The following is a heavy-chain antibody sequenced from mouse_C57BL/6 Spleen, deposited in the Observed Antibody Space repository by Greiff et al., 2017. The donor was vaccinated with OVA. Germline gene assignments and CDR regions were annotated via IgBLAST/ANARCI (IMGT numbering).Heavy chain of an antibody. CDR1: GYTFTSYW. CDR3: ARGGLMAWFAD. D-gene: IGHD6-1*01. CDR2: IDPSDSYT. J-gene: IGHJ3*01. V-gene: IGHV1-50*01. Sequence: QVQLQQPGAELVKPGASVKLSCKASGYTFTSYWMQWVKQRPGQGLEWIGEIDPSDSYTNYNQKFKGKATLTVDTSSSTAYMQLSSLTSEDSAVYYCARGGLMAWFADWGQGTLVTVSA.